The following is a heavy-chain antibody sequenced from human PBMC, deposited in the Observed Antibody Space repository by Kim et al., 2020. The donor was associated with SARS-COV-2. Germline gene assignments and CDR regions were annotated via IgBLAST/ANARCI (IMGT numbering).Heavy chain of an antibody. CDR3: AKSVDLRITIFGVGTDAFDI. D-gene: IGHD3-3*01. Sequence: GGSLRLSCAASGFTFSSYAMSWVRQAPGKGLEWVSAISGSGGSTYYADSVKGRFTISRDNSKNTLYLQMNSLRAEDTAVYYCAKSVDLRITIFGVGTDAFDIWGQGTMVTVSS. CDR2: ISGSGGST. J-gene: IGHJ3*02. CDR1: GFTFSSYA. V-gene: IGHV3-23*01.